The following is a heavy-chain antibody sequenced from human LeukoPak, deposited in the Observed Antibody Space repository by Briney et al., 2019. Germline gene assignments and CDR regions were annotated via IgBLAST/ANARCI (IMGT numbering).Heavy chain of an antibody. D-gene: IGHD5-12*01. J-gene: IGHJ4*02. CDR3: AWKGYGFNYYFDY. CDR1: GFTFSSYW. V-gene: IGHV3-7*01. Sequence: GGSLRLSCAASGFTFSSYWMSWVRQAPGKGLEWVANIKQDGSEKYYVDSVKGRFTISRDNAKNSLYLQMNSLRAEDTAVYYCAWKGYGFNYYFDYWGQGTLVTVSS. CDR2: IKQDGSEK.